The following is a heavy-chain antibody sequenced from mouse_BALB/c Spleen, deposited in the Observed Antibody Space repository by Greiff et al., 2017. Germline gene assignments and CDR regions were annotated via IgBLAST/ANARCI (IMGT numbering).Heavy chain of an antibody. V-gene: IGHV2-9*02. CDR1: GFSLTSYG. J-gene: IGHJ4*01. D-gene: IGHD2-4*01. Sequence: VKLVESGPGLVAPSQSLSITCTVSGFSLTSYGVHWVRQPPGKGLEWLGVLWAGGSTSYNSALMSRLSISKDNSKSQVFLKMNSLQTDDTAMYYCASIYYDYADYYAMDYWGQGTAVTVSS. CDR2: LWAGGST. CDR3: ASIYYDYADYYAMDY.